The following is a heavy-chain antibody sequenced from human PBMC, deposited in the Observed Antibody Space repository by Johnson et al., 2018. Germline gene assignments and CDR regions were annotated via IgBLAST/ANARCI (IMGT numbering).Heavy chain of an antibody. J-gene: IGHJ3*02. CDR3: AAFGDYYDSSGYFNDAFDI. Sequence: QVQLVQSGGGLVQPGGSLRLSCAASGFTFSSYGMHWVRQAPGKGLEWVAVISYDGSNKYYADSVKGRFTISRDNSKNTLYLQMNSLRAEDTAVYYCAAFGDYYDSSGYFNDAFDIWGQGTMVTVSS. V-gene: IGHV3-30*03. D-gene: IGHD3-22*01. CDR2: ISYDGSNK. CDR1: GFTFSSYG.